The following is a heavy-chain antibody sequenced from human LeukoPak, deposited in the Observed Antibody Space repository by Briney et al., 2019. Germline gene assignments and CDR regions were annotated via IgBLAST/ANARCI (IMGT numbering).Heavy chain of an antibody. V-gene: IGHV4-39*01. J-gene: IGHJ5*02. CDR3: ARHGCSSTSCYSSDWFDH. D-gene: IGHD2-2*01. CDR1: GGSISSSSYY. Sequence: SETLSLTCTVSGGSISSSSYYWGWIRQPPGKGLEWIVSIYYSGSTYYNPSLKSRVTISVDTSKNQFSLKLSSVTAADTAVYYCARHGCSSTSCYSSDWFDHWGQGTLVTVSS. CDR2: IYYSGST.